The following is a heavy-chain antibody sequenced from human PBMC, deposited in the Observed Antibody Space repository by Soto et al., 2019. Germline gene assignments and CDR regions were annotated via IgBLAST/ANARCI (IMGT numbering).Heavy chain of an antibody. Sequence: QVQLVQSGAEVKRPGSSVKVSCKTSGGLLSSYAISWVRQAPGQGLEWMGGSIPTFGTTVYAQNFKGRVSITADRSTGTAYLELRGLRSQDTAVYYCARGINDYYDGTGPSWDDAFDIWGQGTMVTVSS. D-gene: IGHD3-22*01. CDR3: ARGINDYYDGTGPSWDDAFDI. V-gene: IGHV1-69*06. CDR1: GGLLSSYA. J-gene: IGHJ3*02. CDR2: SIPTFGTT.